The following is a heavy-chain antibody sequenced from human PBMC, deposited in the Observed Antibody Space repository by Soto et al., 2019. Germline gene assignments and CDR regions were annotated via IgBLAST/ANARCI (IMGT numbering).Heavy chain of an antibody. D-gene: IGHD3-22*01. Sequence: TGGSLRLSCAASGFTFSSYAMSWVRQAPGKGLEWVSAISGSGGSTYYADSVKGRFTISRDNSKNTLYLQMNSLRAEDTAVYYCAKGSFRVVVITPFDYWGQGTLVTVSS. CDR2: ISGSGGST. CDR1: GFTFSSYA. V-gene: IGHV3-23*01. CDR3: AKGSFRVVVITPFDY. J-gene: IGHJ4*02.